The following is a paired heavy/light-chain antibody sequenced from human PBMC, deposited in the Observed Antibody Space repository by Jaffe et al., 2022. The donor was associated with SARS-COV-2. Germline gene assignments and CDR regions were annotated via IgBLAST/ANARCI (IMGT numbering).Light chain of an antibody. CDR2: EVS. Sequence: EIVMTQTPFSLSVTPGQPASISCKSSQSLLHSDGKTYLYWYLQKPGQPPQLLIYEVSNRFSGVPDRFSGSGSGTDFTLKISRVEAEDVGVYYCMQSIQLYTFGQGTKLEIK. CDR3: MQSIQLYT. V-gene: IGKV2D-29*01. J-gene: IGKJ2*01. CDR1: QSLLHSDGKTY.
Heavy chain of an antibody. CDR2: INPASGGT. Sequence: QVHLVQSGAEVKNPGASVKISCKASGYTFTTYYMHWVRQAPGQGLEWMGIINPASGGTSYAQKLQGRVTMTRDTSTSTVYMELSSLKSEDTAVYYCARDISATIDYWGQGTLVTVSS. CDR3: ARDISATIDY. J-gene: IGHJ4*02. V-gene: IGHV1-46*04. CDR1: GYTFTTYY.